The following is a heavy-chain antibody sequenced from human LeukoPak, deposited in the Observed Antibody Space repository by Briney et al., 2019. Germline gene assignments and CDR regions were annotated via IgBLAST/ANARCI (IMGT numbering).Heavy chain of an antibody. D-gene: IGHD2-15*01. J-gene: IGHJ4*02. V-gene: IGHV4-59*01. CDR3: ASDGDYCSGGSCYSDY. CDR1: GGSISSYY. Sequence: SETLSLTCTVSGGSISSYYWSWIRLPPGKGLEWIGYIYYSGSTNYNPSLKSRVTISVDTSKNQFSLKLSSVTAADTAVYYCASDGDYCSGGSCYSDYWGQGTLVTVSS. CDR2: IYYSGST.